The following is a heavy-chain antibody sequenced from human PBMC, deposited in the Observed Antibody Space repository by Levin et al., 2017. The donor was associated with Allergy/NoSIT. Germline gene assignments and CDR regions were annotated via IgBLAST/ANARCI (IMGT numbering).Heavy chain of an antibody. D-gene: IGHD6-19*01. J-gene: IGHJ4*02. CDR2: INSDGSIT. Sequence: GGSLRLSCAASGFTFSSYWMHWVRQAPGKGLVWVSRINSDGSITNYGDSVKGRFTISRDNAKNTLYLQMNSLRAEDTAVYYCARGSGYYYFDYWGQGTLVTVSS. V-gene: IGHV3-74*01. CDR1: GFTFSSYW. CDR3: ARGSGYYYFDY.